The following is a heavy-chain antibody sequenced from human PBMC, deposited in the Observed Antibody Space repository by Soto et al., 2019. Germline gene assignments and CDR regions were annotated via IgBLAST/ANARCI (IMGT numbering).Heavy chain of an antibody. CDR2: IWYDGSNK. D-gene: IGHD2-2*01. J-gene: IGHJ6*03. Sequence: GGSLRLSCAASGFTFSSHGMHWVRQAPGKGLEWVAVIWYDGSNKYYADSVKGRFTISRDNSKNTLYLQMNSLRAEDTAVYYCARGPYCSSTSCYDASGYYYYYMDVWGKGTTVTVSS. V-gene: IGHV3-33*01. CDR3: ARGPYCSSTSCYDASGYYYYYMDV. CDR1: GFTFSSHG.